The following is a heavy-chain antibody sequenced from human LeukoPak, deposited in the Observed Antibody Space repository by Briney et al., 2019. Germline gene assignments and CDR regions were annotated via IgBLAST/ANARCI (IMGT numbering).Heavy chain of an antibody. Sequence: PSETLSLTCAVYGGSFSGYCWSWIRQPPGKGLEWIGEINHSGSTNYNPSLKSRVTISVDTSKNQFSLKLSSVTAADTAVYYCARGRGSYRKYYFDYWGQGTLVTVSS. J-gene: IGHJ4*02. CDR1: GGSFSGYC. CDR2: INHSGST. CDR3: ARGRGSYRKYYFDY. D-gene: IGHD1-26*01. V-gene: IGHV4-34*01.